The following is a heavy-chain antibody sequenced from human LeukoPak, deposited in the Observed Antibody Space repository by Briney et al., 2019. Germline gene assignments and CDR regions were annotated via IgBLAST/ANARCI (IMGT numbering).Heavy chain of an antibody. CDR1: GYTFTSYY. V-gene: IGHV1-46*01. CDR3: ARDGSTRYCSSTSCYKHYYYGMDV. CDR2: INPSGGST. Sequence: ASVKVSCKTSGYTFTSYYFHWVRQAPGQGLEWMGIINPSGGSTSYAQKFQGRVTMTRDTSTSTVYMELSSLRSEDTAVYYCARDGSTRYCSSTSCYKHYYYGMDVWGQGTTVTVSS. D-gene: IGHD2-2*02. J-gene: IGHJ6*02.